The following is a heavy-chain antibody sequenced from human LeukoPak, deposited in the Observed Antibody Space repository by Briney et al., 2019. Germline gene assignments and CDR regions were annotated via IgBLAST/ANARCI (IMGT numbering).Heavy chain of an antibody. CDR2: INPNSGST. CDR3: ARESDTGKDFDH. J-gene: IGHJ4*02. D-gene: IGHD1-1*01. V-gene: IGHV1-46*01. Sequence: ASVKVSCKASGYTFTYHYIHWVRQAPGQGLEWMGLINPNSGSTSYAQKFQGRVTVTRGTSTSTVFMELSSLKSEDTALYYCARESDTGKDFDHWGQGTLVTVSS. CDR1: GYTFTYHY.